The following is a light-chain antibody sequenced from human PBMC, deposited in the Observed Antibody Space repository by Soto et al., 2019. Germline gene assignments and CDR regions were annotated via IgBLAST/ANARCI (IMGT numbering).Light chain of an antibody. Sequence: QSVLTQPPSVSGAPGQRVTISCTGSSSNIGAGYDVHWYQQLPGTGPKLLIYGNSNRPSGVPDRFSGSKSGTSASLAITGIQAEDEADYYCQSYDSSLSVVFGGGTKVTVL. CDR1: SSNIGAGYD. J-gene: IGLJ2*01. CDR2: GNS. CDR3: QSYDSSLSVV. V-gene: IGLV1-40*01.